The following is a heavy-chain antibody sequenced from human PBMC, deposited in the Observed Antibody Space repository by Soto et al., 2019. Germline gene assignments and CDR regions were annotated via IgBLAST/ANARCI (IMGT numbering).Heavy chain of an antibody. J-gene: IGHJ4*02. CDR2: IYHSGST. CDR1: GGSISSGGYS. Sequence: SETLSLTCAVSGGSISSGGYSWSWIRQPPGKGLEWIGYIYHSGSTYYNPSLKSRVTISVDTSKNQFSLKLSSVTAADTAVYYCARDYYDSSGRPTIGYWGQGTLVTVSS. D-gene: IGHD3-22*01. V-gene: IGHV4-30-2*01. CDR3: ARDYYDSSGRPTIGY.